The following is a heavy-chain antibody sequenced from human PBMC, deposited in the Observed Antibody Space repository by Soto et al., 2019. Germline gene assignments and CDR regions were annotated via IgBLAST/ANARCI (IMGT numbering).Heavy chain of an antibody. CDR1: GYTLTSYD. Sequence: ASVKVSCKASGYTLTSYDINWVRQATGQGLEWMGWMNPNSGNTGYAQKFQGRVTMTRNTSISTAYMELSSLRSEDTAVYYCARGLGYCSGGSCWGAFDIWGQGTMVTVSS. CDR3: ARGLGYCSGGSCWGAFDI. V-gene: IGHV1-8*01. CDR2: MNPNSGNT. D-gene: IGHD2-15*01. J-gene: IGHJ3*02.